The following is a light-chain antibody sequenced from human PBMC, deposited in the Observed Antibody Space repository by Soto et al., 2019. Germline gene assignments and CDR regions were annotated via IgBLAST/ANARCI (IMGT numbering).Light chain of an antibody. CDR1: QSVSVY. V-gene: IGKV3-20*01. J-gene: IGKJ1*01. CDR2: DTS. Sequence: ETVLTQSPATLSLSPGERATLSCRASQSVSVYLAWYQQKPGQAPRLLIYDTSNRAAGVPARFSGSGSGTDFTLTISRLEPEDFAVYYCQQYGSSRTFGQGTKV. CDR3: QQYGSSRT.